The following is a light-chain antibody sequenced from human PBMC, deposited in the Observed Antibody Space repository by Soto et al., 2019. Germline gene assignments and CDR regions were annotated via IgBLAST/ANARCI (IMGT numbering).Light chain of an antibody. CDR1: QTVRNNY. J-gene: IGKJ3*01. Sequence: EFVLTQSPGTLSLSPGERATLSCRASQTVRNNYLAWYQQKPGQAPRLLIYDASSRATGIPDRFSGGGSGTDFTLTISRLEPEDFAVYYCQQYGNSPQTFGQGPRWIS. CDR3: QQYGNSPQT. V-gene: IGKV3-20*01. CDR2: DAS.